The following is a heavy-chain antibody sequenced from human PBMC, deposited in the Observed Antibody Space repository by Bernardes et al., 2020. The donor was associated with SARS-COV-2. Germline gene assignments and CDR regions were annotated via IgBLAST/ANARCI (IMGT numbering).Heavy chain of an antibody. D-gene: IGHD3-16*01. CDR1: GYTLTELS. V-gene: IGHV1-24*01. Sequence: ASEKVSCKVSGYTLTELSMHWVRQAPGKGLEWMGGFDPEDGETIYAQKFRGRVTMTEDTSTDTAYMELSSLRSEDTAVYYCATGTPFRGANWFDPWGQGTLVTVSS. CDR2: FDPEDGET. CDR3: ATGTPFRGANWFDP. J-gene: IGHJ5*02.